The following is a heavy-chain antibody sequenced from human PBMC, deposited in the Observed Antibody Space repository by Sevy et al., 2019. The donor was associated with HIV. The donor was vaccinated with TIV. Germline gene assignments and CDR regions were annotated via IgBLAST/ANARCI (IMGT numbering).Heavy chain of an antibody. D-gene: IGHD5-18*01. CDR2: IYSDGST. CDR1: GFPVSSNY. Sequence: GGSLRLSCAASGFPVSSNYMSWVRQAPGKGLEWVSVIYSDGSTYHADPVKGRFTISRDNCKNTLYLQMNSLRVEDTAVYYCARGKSGYGYGLDYWGQGTLVTVSS. J-gene: IGHJ4*02. CDR3: ARGKSGYGYGLDY. V-gene: IGHV3-66*01.